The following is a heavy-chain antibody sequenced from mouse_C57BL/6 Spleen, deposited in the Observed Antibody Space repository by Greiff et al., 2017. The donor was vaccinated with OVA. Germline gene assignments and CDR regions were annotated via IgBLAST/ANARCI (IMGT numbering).Heavy chain of an antibody. J-gene: IGHJ1*03. CDR2: INYDGSST. CDR1: GFTFSDYY. V-gene: IGHV5-16*01. Sequence: EVKLVESEGGLVQPGSSMKLSCTASGFTFSDYYMAWVRQVPEKGLEWVANINYDGSSTYYLDSLKSRFIISRDNAKNILYLQMSSLKSEDTATYYCARWDSGYFDVWGTGTTVTVSS. CDR3: ARWDSGYFDV. D-gene: IGHD4-1*01.